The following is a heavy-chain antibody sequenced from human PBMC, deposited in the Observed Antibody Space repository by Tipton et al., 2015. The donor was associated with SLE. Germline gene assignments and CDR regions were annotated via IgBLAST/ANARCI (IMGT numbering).Heavy chain of an antibody. D-gene: IGHD6-6*01. CDR1: GGSISSSSYY. CDR2: IYYSGST. J-gene: IGHJ4*02. CDR3: ARPRVKYSSSAFDY. V-gene: IGHV4-39*01. Sequence: GLVKPSETLSPTCTVSGGSISSSSYYWGWIRQPPGKGLEWIGSIYYSGSTYYNPSLKSRVTISVDTSKNQFSLKLSSVTAADTAVYYCARPRVKYSSSAFDYWGQGTLVTVSS.